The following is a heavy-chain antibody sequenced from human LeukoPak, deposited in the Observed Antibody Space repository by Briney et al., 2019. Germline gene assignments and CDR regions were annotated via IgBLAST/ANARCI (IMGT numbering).Heavy chain of an antibody. D-gene: IGHD5-24*01. Sequence: SGGSLRLSCAASGFTFSSYAMHGVRQAPGKGLEWVAVISYDGSNKYYADSVKGRFTISRDNSKNTLYLQMNSLRAEDTAVYYCARDMGATIILSAFDIWGQGTMVTVSS. CDR3: ARDMGATIILSAFDI. CDR1: GFTFSSYA. J-gene: IGHJ3*02. V-gene: IGHV3-30-3*01. CDR2: ISYDGSNK.